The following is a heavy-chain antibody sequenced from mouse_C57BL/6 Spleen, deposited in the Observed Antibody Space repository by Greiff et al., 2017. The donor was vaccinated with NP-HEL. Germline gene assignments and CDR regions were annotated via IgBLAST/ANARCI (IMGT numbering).Heavy chain of an antibody. D-gene: IGHD1-2*01. CDR2: IDPENGDT. CDR1: GFNIKDDY. J-gene: IGHJ4*01. CDR3: TTSLLRYYYAMDY. V-gene: IGHV14-4*01. Sequence: EVQLQQSGAELVRPGASVKLSCTASGFNIKDDYMHWVKQRPEQGLEWIGWIDPENGDTEYASKFQGKATITADTSSNTAYLQLSSLTSEDTAVYYCTTSLLRYYYAMDYWGQGTSVTASS.